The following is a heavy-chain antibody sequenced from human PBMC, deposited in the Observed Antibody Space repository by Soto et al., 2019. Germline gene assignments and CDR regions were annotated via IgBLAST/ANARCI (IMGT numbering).Heavy chain of an antibody. CDR1: GFTLSSYS. J-gene: IGHJ4*02. CDR3: VRGRSVINHDDFEY. CDR2: MSFDGSSK. D-gene: IGHD2-21*01. Sequence: ESGGGVVQPGRSLRLSCAASGFTLSSYSMHWVRQAPGKGLDWVAAMSFDGSSKYLADSVKGRFTISRDNPKNTLSLQMNSLGAEDSAVYYCVRGRSVINHDDFEYWGQGTLVTVSS. V-gene: IGHV3-30-3*01.